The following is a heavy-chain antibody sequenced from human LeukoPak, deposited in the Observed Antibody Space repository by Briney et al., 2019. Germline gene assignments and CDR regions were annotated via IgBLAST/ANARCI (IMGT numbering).Heavy chain of an antibody. CDR3: ARVSLYLANSYYFDY. J-gene: IGHJ4*02. V-gene: IGHV4-39*01. Sequence: PSETLSLTCTVSGGSISSSSYYWGWIRQPPGKGLEWIGSIYYSGSTYYNPSLKSRVTISVDTSKNQFSLKLSSVTAADTAVYYCARVSLYLANSYYFDYWGQGTLVTVSS. CDR2: IYYSGST. D-gene: IGHD3-3*02. CDR1: GGSISSSSYY.